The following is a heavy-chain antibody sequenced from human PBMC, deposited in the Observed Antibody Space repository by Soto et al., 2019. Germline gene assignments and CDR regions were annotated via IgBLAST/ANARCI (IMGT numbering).Heavy chain of an antibody. J-gene: IGHJ4*02. D-gene: IGHD1-26*01. V-gene: IGHV4-31*03. CDR1: GGSISSGGYY. CDR2: IYYSGST. Sequence: QVQLQESGPGLLNPSQTLSLTCTVSGGSISSGGYYWSWIRQHPGKGLEWIGYIYYSGSTSYNPSLKSRVTISVDTSKNQFSLRLSSVTAADTAVYFCARASFSASPYYWGQGTLVTVSS. CDR3: ARASFSASPYY.